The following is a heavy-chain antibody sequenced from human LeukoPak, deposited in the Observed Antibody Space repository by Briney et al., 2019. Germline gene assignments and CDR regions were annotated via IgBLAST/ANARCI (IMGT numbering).Heavy chain of an antibody. V-gene: IGHV1-69*01. J-gene: IGHJ3*02. Sequence: SVKVSCKASRDTFTRCAFSWVRPAPGQGREWMGGIIPIDGTANFAQKFQGRVTITADQSTSTAYMELSSLRSEDTAIYYCARDPGAPVRAFDIWGQGTLVTVSS. CDR2: IIPIDGTA. CDR1: RDTFTRCA. D-gene: IGHD3-10*01. CDR3: ARDPGAPVRAFDI.